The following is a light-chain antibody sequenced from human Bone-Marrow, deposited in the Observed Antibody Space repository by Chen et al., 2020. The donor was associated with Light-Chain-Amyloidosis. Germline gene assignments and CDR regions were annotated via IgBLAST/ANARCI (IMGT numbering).Light chain of an antibody. CDR3: SSYTITNTLV. Sequence: QSALTQPASVSGSPGQSITLSCPGTSSDVGGDNHVSWYQQHPDKAPQLRIYEVTNRPSWVPDRFSGSKSDNTASLTISGLQTEDEADYFCSSYTITNTLVFGSGTRVTVL. CDR1: SSDVGGDNH. V-gene: IGLV2-14*01. J-gene: IGLJ1*01. CDR2: EVT.